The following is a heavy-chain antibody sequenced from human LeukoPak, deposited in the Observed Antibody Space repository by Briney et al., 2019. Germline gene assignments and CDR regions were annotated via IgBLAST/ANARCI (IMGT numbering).Heavy chain of an antibody. D-gene: IGHD1-7*01. CDR1: GGSISSSSYY. J-gene: IGHJ3*02. Sequence: PSETLSLTCTVSGGSISSSSYYWGWIRQPPGKGLEWIGSIYYSGSTYYNPSLKSRVTISVDTSKNQFSLKLSSVTAADTAVYYCARRSELELRDAFDIWGQGTMVTVSS. CDR2: IYYSGST. CDR3: ARRSELELRDAFDI. V-gene: IGHV4-39*01.